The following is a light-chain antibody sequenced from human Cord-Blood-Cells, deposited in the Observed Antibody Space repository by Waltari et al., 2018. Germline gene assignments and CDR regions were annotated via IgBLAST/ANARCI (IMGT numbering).Light chain of an antibody. CDR1: SSDVGGSNY. J-gene: IGLJ1*01. CDR2: EVS. V-gene: IGLV2-8*01. Sequence: QSALTQPPSASGSPGQSVTISCTGTSSDVGGSNYVSWYQQHPGKAPKLMIYEVSKRPSGVPDRVSGSKSGNTASLTVSGLQAEDEADYYCSSYAGSNNLGVFGTGTKVTVL. CDR3: SSYAGSNNLGV.